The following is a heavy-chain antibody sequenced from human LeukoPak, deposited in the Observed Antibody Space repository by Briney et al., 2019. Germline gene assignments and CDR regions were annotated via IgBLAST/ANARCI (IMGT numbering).Heavy chain of an antibody. Sequence: ASVKVSCKVSGYTLTELSMHWVRQAPGKGLEWMGGFDPEDGETIYAQKFQGRVTMTEDTSTDTAYMELSSLRPEDTAVYYCTTWQGSMETMVRDSWGQGTLVTVSS. CDR1: GYTLTELS. J-gene: IGHJ4*02. CDR3: TTWQGSMETMVRDS. V-gene: IGHV1-24*01. CDR2: FDPEDGET. D-gene: IGHD3-10*01.